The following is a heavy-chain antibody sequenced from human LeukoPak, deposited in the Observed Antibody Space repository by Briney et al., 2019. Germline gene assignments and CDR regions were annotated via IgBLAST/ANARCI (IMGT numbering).Heavy chain of an antibody. CDR3: ARGSPPRRNYDSRGYYSYYFDY. CDR2: ISAYNGNT. D-gene: IGHD3-22*01. J-gene: IGHJ4*02. V-gene: IGHV1-18*04. Sequence: ASVKVSCKASGYTFTGYYMHWVRQAPGQGLEWMGWISAYNGNTHYAQKLQGRVTMTTDTSTSTVYMELRSLRSDDTAVYYCARGSPPRRNYDSRGYYSYYFDYWGQGTLVTVSS. CDR1: GYTFTGYY.